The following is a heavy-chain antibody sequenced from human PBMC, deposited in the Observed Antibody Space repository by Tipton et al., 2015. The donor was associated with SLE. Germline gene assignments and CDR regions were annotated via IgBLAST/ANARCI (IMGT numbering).Heavy chain of an antibody. CDR2: VFYNGDT. Sequence: TLSLTCDVSGGPISGSAYYWGWIRLAPGKGLEWIGSVFYNGDTTYNPSLKGRVTMSADTSGHRLSLKLRSVTAADTAVYYCAKPTDGYSPDYWGQGTLVTVSS. CDR1: GGPISGSAYY. J-gene: IGHJ4*02. V-gene: IGHV4-39*01. D-gene: IGHD3-22*01. CDR3: AKPTDGYSPDY.